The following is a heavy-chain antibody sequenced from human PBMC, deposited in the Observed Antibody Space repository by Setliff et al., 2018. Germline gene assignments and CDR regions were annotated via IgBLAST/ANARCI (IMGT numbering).Heavy chain of an antibody. J-gene: IGHJ4*02. CDR3: AKGGGRYHSDS. CDR2: IHYRGTT. CDR1: GGSISNSTFY. Sequence: SETLSLTCTVSGGSISNSTFYWAWIRQPPGKGLEWIGRIHYRGTTYSNASLASRLTISVDTAKNQFSLKLTSVTAADTAVYYCAKGGGRYHSDSWGQGILVTVSS. V-gene: IGHV4-39*07. D-gene: IGHD1-1*01.